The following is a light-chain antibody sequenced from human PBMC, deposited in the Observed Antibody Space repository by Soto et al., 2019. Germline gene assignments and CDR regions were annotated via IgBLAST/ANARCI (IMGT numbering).Light chain of an antibody. J-gene: IGKJ2*01. V-gene: IGKV3-20*01. CDR1: QSVSRSF. CDR3: QQYGSSPQA. Sequence: EIVLTQSPGTLSLSPGEVVTLSCRASQSVSRSFLAWNQQKHGQPPRLLIYHASSRATGIPDRFSGSGSGRDFTLTISRLEPEGLGLYYCQQYGSSPQAFGQGTKLEI. CDR2: HAS.